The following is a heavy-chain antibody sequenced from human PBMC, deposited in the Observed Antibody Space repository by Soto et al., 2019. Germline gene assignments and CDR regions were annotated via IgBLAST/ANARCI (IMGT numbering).Heavy chain of an antibody. Sequence: QLQLQGSGPGLVKPSETLSLTCTVSGGSVTSSSVYWGWIRQPPGKGLEWIGNIFNGENTYYNTSLKSRVTISIDTSKNLFSLKLRSVTAADTAVYYCARPSLQGTGTSVGWYFDLWGRGTLATVSS. D-gene: IGHD1-7*01. CDR2: IFNGENT. CDR1: GGSVTSSSVY. V-gene: IGHV4-39*01. CDR3: ARPSLQGTGTSVGWYFDL. J-gene: IGHJ2*01.